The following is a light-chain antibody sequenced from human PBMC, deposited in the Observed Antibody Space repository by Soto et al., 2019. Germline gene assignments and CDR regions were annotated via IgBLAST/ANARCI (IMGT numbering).Light chain of an antibody. V-gene: IGKV1-39*01. CDR3: QQSYSSPPT. Sequence: DIQMTQSPSSLSASVEDRVIITCRASQSISNHLNWYQQKPGKAPKLLIFAASSLRSGVPSRFSGSRSGPDFTLTISSLQPEDFATYYCQQSYSSPPTFGQGTKV. J-gene: IGKJ1*01. CDR1: QSISNH. CDR2: AAS.